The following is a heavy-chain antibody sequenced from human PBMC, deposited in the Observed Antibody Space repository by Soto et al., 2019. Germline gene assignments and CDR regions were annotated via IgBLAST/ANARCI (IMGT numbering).Heavy chain of an antibody. CDR1: GGSINNGGYY. CDR3: ARLVYDSSGYRPG. Sequence: SETLSLTYTVSGGSINNGGYYWSWIRQHPGKGLEWIGYIFYSGSTYYNPSLKSRVTISVDTSKNQFSLKLSSVTAADTAVYYCARLVYDSSGYRPGWGQGTLVTVSS. V-gene: IGHV4-31*03. D-gene: IGHD3-22*01. J-gene: IGHJ4*02. CDR2: IFYSGST.